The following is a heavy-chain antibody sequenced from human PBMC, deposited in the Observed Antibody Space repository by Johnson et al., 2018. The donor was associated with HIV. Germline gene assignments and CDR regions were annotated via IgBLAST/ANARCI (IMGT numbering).Heavy chain of an antibody. CDR3: ARERGYYGNPAFDI. D-gene: IGHD4-11*01. J-gene: IGHJ3*02. CDR2: LSYDGSNK. CDR1: GFSFSSYG. V-gene: IGHV3-30*19. Sequence: QMQLVESGGGVVQPGRSLRLSCAASGFSFSSYGMHWVRQLPGKGLEWVAVLSYDGSNKFYTDSVKGRFSISRDNSKNTLYLQMNSLRTEDTAVYYCARERGYYGNPAFDIWGQWTMVTVSS.